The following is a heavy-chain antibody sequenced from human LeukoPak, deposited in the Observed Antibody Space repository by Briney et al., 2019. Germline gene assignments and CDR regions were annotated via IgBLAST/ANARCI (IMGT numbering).Heavy chain of an antibody. V-gene: IGHV1-18*01. CDR2: ISAYNGDT. Sequence: ASVKVSCKASGYTFTSYGISWVRQAPGQGLEWMGWISAYNGDTNYAQKLQGRVTMTTDTSTSTAYMELRSLRSDDTAVYYCARDVRSLRFLEWLSFDYWGQGTLVTVSS. CDR3: ARDVRSLRFLEWLSFDY. D-gene: IGHD3-3*01. CDR1: GYTFTSYG. J-gene: IGHJ4*02.